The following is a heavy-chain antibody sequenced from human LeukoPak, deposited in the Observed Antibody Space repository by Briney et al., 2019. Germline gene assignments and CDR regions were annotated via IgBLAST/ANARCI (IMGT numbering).Heavy chain of an antibody. CDR1: GGSISSSSHY. Sequence: SETLSLTCNVAGGSISSSSHYWGWIRQPPGKGLEWIGSLSYGGRTYYNPSPKSRVTMSVDTSKNQFFLNLSSVTAADTAVYYCARQVESYCFDYWGQGTLVTVSS. D-gene: IGHD1-1*01. J-gene: IGHJ4*02. CDR3: ARQVESYCFDY. V-gene: IGHV4-39*01. CDR2: LSYGGRT.